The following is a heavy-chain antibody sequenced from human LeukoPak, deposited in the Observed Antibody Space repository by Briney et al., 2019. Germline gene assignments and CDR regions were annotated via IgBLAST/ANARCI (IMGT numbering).Heavy chain of an antibody. D-gene: IGHD2-2*01. J-gene: IGHJ4*02. CDR3: TRCPRGSSSCYAGAY. CDR2: IRSKGYGGTT. CDR1: GFTFGDYG. Sequence: GGSLRLSCTASGFTFGDYGMSWFRQAPGKGLEWVGFIRSKGYGGTTEYAASVEGRFSISRDDSKSIAYLQMNSLKTEDTAVYYCTRCPRGSSSCYAGAYWGQGTLVTVSS. V-gene: IGHV3-49*03.